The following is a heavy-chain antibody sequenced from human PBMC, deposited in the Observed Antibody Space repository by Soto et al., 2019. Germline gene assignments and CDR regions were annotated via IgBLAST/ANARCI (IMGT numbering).Heavy chain of an antibody. Sequence: VKVSCKVSGYTLTELSMHWVRQAPGKGLEWMGGFDPEDGETIYAQKFQGRVTMTEDTSTDTAYMELNSLRAEDTAVYYCAREAEADGSSDYWGQGTLVTVSS. J-gene: IGHJ4*02. V-gene: IGHV1-24*01. CDR1: GYTLTELS. D-gene: IGHD6-6*01. CDR2: FDPEDGET. CDR3: AREAEADGSSDY.